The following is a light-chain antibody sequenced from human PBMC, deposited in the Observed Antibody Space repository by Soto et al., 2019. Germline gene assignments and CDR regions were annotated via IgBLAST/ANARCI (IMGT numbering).Light chain of an antibody. J-gene: IGLJ2*01. V-gene: IGLV2-11*01. CDR2: DVS. Sequence: QSALTQPRSVSGSPGQSVTMSCTGASSDVGGYNSVSWYQEHPGKAPKLVIYDVSKRPSGVPDRFSGSKSGDTASLTISGLQADDEADYYCCSYAGTYTYVVIGGGTKLTVL. CDR3: CSYAGTYTYVV. CDR1: SSDVGGYNS.